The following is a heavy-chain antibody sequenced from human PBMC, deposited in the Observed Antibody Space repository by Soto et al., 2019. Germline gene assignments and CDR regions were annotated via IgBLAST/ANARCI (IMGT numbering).Heavy chain of an antibody. CDR1: GFTFGDYA. V-gene: IGHV3-49*03. CDR3: TRDPGWGRVFDY. D-gene: IGHD2-8*02. Sequence: QPGGSLRLCCTASGFTFGDYAMSWFRQAPGKGLEWVGFIRSKAYGGTTEYAASVKGRFTISRDDSKSIAYLQMNSLKTEDTAVYYCTRDPGWGRVFDYWGQGTLVTVSS. J-gene: IGHJ4*02. CDR2: IRSKAYGGTT.